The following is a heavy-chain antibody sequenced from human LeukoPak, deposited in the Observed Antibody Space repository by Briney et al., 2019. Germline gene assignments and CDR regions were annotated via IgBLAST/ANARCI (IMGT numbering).Heavy chain of an antibody. V-gene: IGHV3-7*01. D-gene: IGHD1-26*01. CDR1: RFMFSDFW. CDR3: ARYRGKGTSWPLDV. J-gene: IGHJ3*01. CDR2: IKQDGSVK. Sequence: ESGGSLRLSCAASRFMFSDFWMTWVRQAPGKGLEWVANIKQDGSVKYYVDSVKGRFTISRDNAKNSLDLQMNSLRGEDTAVYYCARYRGKGTSWPLDVWGQGTIVTVSS.